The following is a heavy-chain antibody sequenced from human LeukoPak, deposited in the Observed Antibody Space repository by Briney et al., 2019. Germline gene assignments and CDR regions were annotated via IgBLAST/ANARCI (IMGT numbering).Heavy chain of an antibody. CDR3: AKDYCSGGSCSFGAFDI. V-gene: IGHV3-23*01. D-gene: IGHD2-15*01. J-gene: IGHJ3*02. Sequence: PGGSLRLSCAASGFTFSSYAMSWVRQAPGKGLEWVSAISGSGGSTYYADSVKGRFTISRDNSKNTLYLQMNSLRAEDTAVYYCAKDYCSGGSCSFGAFDIWGQGTMVTVSS. CDR2: ISGSGGST. CDR1: GFTFSSYA.